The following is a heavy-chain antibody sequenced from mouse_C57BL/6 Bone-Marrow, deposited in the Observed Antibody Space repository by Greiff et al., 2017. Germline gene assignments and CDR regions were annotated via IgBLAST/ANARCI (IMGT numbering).Heavy chain of an antibody. CDR3: ARDYGSSYWYFDV. D-gene: IGHD1-1*01. CDR2: IYPRDGST. J-gene: IGHJ1*03. Sequence: QVQLQQSGPELVKPGASVKLSCKASGYTFTSYDITWVQQRPGQGLEWIGWIYPRDGSTKYNEKFKGKATLTVDTSYSTAYMELHSLTSEDSAVYFCARDYGSSYWYFDVWGTGTTVTVSS. V-gene: IGHV1-85*01. CDR1: GYTFTSYD.